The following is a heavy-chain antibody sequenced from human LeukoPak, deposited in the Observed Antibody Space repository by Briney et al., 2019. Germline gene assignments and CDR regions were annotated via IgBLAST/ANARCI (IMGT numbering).Heavy chain of an antibody. Sequence: PSETLSLTCTVSGGSLSISSYYGGWVRQPPGRGLEWIGSIYYSGSTYYNPSIKSRVTISVDTSKNQFSLKLSSVTAADKAVYYCARTEGDAEIDYWGQGTLVTVSS. CDR1: GGSLSISSYY. V-gene: IGHV4-39*01. J-gene: IGHJ4*02. CDR3: ARTEGDAEIDY. D-gene: IGHD2-21*02. CDR2: IYYSGST.